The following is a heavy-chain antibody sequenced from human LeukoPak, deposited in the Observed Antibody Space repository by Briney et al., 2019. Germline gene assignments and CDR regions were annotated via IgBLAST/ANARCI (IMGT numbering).Heavy chain of an antibody. CDR2: INPSGGST. V-gene: IGHV1-46*01. J-gene: IGHJ5*02. D-gene: IGHD3-22*01. CDR1: GYTFTSYY. CDR3: ARDHEPYYYDSSGYSLGWFDP. Sequence: GASVKVSCKASGYTFTSYYMHWVRQAPGQGLEWMGIINPSGGSTSYAQKFQGRVTMTRDTSISTAYMELSRLRSDDTAVYYCARDHEPYYYDSSGYSLGWFDPWGQGTLVTVSS.